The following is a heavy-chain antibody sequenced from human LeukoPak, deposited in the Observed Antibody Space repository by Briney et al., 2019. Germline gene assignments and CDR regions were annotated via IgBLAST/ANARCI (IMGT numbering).Heavy chain of an antibody. V-gene: IGHV3-7*01. J-gene: IGHJ4*02. CDR1: GFTFSNYW. CDR3: ARAGMTGTPDY. D-gene: IGHD1-7*01. Sequence: PGGSLGLSCEVSGFTFSNYWMSWVRQAPGKGLEWVANIKEDGSATYYVDSVKGRFTVSRDNARNSLYLQMKYLGVDDTAVYYCARAGMTGTPDYWGQGTLVTVS. CDR2: IKEDGSAT.